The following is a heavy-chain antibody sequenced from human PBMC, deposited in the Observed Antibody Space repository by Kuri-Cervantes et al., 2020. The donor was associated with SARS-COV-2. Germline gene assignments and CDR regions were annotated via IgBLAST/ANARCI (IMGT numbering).Heavy chain of an antibody. CDR3: AKFAKVLLWFGDHYYFDY. Sequence: GESLKISCAASGFTFSSYAMSWVRQAPGKGLEWVSAISGSGGSTYYADSVKGRFTISRDNSKNTLYLQMNSLRAEDTAVYYCAKFAKVLLWFGDHYYFDYWGQETLVTVSS. J-gene: IGHJ4*02. V-gene: IGHV3-23*01. CDR1: GFTFSSYA. D-gene: IGHD3-10*01. CDR2: ISGSGGST.